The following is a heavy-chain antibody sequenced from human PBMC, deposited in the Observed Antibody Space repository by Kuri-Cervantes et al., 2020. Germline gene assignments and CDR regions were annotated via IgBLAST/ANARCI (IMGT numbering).Heavy chain of an antibody. CDR3: AKRGGSGSYYNVRGGENYFDY. V-gene: IGHV3-23*01. CDR1: GFTLSSYA. D-gene: IGHD3-10*01. Sequence: GESLKISCAASGFTLSSYAMSWVRQAPGKGLEWVSAISGSGGSTYYADSVEGRFTISRDNSKNTLYLQMNSLRAEDTAVYYCAKRGGSGSYYNVRGGENYFDYWGQGTLVTSPQ. CDR2: ISGSGGST. J-gene: IGHJ4*02.